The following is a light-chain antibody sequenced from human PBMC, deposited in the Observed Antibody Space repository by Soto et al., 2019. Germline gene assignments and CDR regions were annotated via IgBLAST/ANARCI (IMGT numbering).Light chain of an antibody. CDR3: CSYADSSTYVV. CDR1: SSDVGSYNL. Sequence: QSVLTQPASVSGSPGQSITISCTGTSSDVGSYNLVSWYQQHPGKAPKLTIYEVSKRPSGVSNRFSGSKSGNTASLTISGLQAEDEADYYCCSYADSSTYVVFGGGTKLTVL. V-gene: IGLV2-23*02. J-gene: IGLJ2*01. CDR2: EVS.